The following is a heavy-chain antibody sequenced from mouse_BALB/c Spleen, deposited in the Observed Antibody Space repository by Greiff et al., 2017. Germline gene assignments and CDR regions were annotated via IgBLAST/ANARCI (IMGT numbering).Heavy chain of an antibody. Sequence: EVMLVESGGGLVKPGGSLKLSCAASGFTFSDYYMYWVRQTPEKRLEWVATISDGGSYTYYPDSVKGRFTISRDNAKNNLYLQMSSLKSEDTAMYYCASLYYDYDGYAMDYWGQGTSVTVSS. D-gene: IGHD2-4*01. CDR1: GFTFSDYY. CDR3: ASLYYDYDGYAMDY. J-gene: IGHJ4*01. CDR2: ISDGGSYT. V-gene: IGHV5-4*02.